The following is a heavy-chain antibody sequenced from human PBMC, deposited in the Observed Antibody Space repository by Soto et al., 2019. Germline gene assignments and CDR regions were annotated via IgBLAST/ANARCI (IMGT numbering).Heavy chain of an antibody. CDR2: IKSETDGGAT. V-gene: IGHV3-15*07. D-gene: IGHD6-19*01. CDR1: GFTFSNAW. J-gene: IGHJ4*02. CDR3: CTDWVSGWKWTDY. Sequence: EVQLVQSGGGLVKPGESLRLSCAVSGFTFSNAWMGWVRQAPGKGLEWVGGIKSETDGGATDYAAPVRGRFTISRDDSNDTLYLQMDSLKTEDTGVYYCCTDWVSGWKWTDYWGQGTHVTVSS.